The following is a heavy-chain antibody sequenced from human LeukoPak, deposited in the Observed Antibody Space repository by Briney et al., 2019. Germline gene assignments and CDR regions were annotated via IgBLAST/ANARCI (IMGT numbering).Heavy chain of an antibody. V-gene: IGHV1-69*05. CDR3: ASASSRSLRFLEWLLYMDY. J-gene: IGHJ4*02. D-gene: IGHD3-3*01. CDR1: GGTFSSYA. CDR2: IIPIFGTA. Sequence: SVKVSCKASGGTFSSYALSWVRQAPGQGLEWMGGIIPIFGTANYAQKFQGRVTITTDESTSTAYMELSSLRTEDTAVYYCASASSRSLRFLEWLLYMDYWGQGTLVTVSS.